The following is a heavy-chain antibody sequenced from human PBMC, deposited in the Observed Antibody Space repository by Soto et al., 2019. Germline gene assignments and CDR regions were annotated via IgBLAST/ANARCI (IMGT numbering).Heavy chain of an antibody. J-gene: IGHJ4*02. CDR2: IYYSGST. CDR3: ARGPEYCSGGSCYSDPGFDY. CDR1: GGSISSGGYY. D-gene: IGHD2-15*01. V-gene: IGHV4-31*03. Sequence: QVQLQESGPGLVKPSQTLSLTCTVSGGSISSGGYYWSWIRQHPGKGLEWIGYIYYSGSTYYNPSLKRRVTLSVDTSKNQLSLKLSSVTAADTAVYYCARGPEYCSGGSCYSDPGFDYWGQGTLVTVSS.